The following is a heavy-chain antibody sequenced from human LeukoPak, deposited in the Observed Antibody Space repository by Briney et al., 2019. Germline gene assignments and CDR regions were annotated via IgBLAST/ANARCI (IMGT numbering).Heavy chain of an antibody. J-gene: IGHJ4*02. D-gene: IGHD1-26*01. Sequence: GSLRLSCAASAFSLNAYNINWVRQAPGKGLEWVSSISYTGTYIYYADSVKGRFTISRDNAQNSLYLQMNSLRAEDTAIYYCVRDRGTYRPIDYWGQGTLVTVSS. CDR1: AFSLNAYN. CDR3: VRDRGTYRPIDY. CDR2: ISYTGTYI. V-gene: IGHV3-21*04.